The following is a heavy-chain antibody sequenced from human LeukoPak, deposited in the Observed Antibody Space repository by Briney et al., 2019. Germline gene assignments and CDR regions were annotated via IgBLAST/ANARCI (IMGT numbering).Heavy chain of an antibody. V-gene: IGHV4-59*08. CDR2: VYSTGST. CDR3: ARHYDPPSYYSNYFDS. J-gene: IGHJ4*02. Sequence: PSEILSLTCTVSGGSISGYYWSWLRQPPGKGLEWIGYVYSTGSTYYNPSLKSRVTISLDTSNKQFSLHLISVTAADTAMYYCARHYDPPSYYSNYFDSWGQGTLITVSS. D-gene: IGHD3-22*01. CDR1: GGSISGYY.